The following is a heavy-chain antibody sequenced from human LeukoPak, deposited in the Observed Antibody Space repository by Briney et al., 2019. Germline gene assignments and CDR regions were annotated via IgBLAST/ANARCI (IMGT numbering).Heavy chain of an antibody. CDR2: INRDGSST. CDR3: ARGQRRHIDMAPSFDY. J-gene: IGHJ4*02. CDR1: GIIFSNYW. D-gene: IGHD5-24*01. V-gene: IGHV3-74*01. Sequence: GGSLRLSCAASGIIFSNYWMHWVRQAPGKGLVWVSRINRDGSSTSYADSVKGRFTISRDNAKNSLYLQMNSLRAEDTAVYYCARGQRRHIDMAPSFDYWGQGTLVTVSS.